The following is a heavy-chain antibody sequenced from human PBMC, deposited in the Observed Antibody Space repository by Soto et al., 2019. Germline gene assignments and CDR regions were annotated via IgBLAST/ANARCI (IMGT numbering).Heavy chain of an antibody. V-gene: IGHV3-23*01. D-gene: IGHD6-13*01. CDR2: ISGSGDST. J-gene: IGHJ4*02. CDR1: GFTFSSYA. CDR3: ARRGPGTYFDY. Sequence: EVQLLDSGGGLVQPGGSLRLSCAASGFTFSSYAMNWVRQAPGKGREWVSVISGSGDSTYYADSVKGRFTISRDNSKNTLYLQMNSLRAEDTAVYYCARRGPGTYFDYWGQGTLVTVSS.